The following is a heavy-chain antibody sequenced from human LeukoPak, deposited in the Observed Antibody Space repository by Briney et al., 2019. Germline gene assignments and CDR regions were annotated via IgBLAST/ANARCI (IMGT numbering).Heavy chain of an antibody. CDR3: ASPPGQLAPDY. Sequence: QPGGSLRLSCAASGFTFSSYGMHWVRQAPGKGLEWVAVISYDGSNKYYADSVKGRFTISRDNSKNTLYLQMNSLRAEDTAVYYCASPPGQLAPDYWGQGTLVTVSS. D-gene: IGHD6-13*01. CDR2: ISYDGSNK. CDR1: GFTFSSYG. V-gene: IGHV3-30*03. J-gene: IGHJ4*02.